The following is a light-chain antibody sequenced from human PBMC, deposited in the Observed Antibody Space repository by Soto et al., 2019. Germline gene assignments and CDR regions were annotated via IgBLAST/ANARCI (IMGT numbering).Light chain of an antibody. V-gene: IGKV3-15*01. J-gene: IGKJ1*01. CDR2: DTS. CDR1: QFVSSR. Sequence: DIVVTQSPATLSASPGERVTLSCRASQFVSSRLAWYQRRPGQVPRLLIYDTSTRAPGISARFSGSGSGTEFAPTISGLQSEDFAVYYCQEYIQWPPGMFGPGTTVDIK. CDR3: QEYIQWPPGM.